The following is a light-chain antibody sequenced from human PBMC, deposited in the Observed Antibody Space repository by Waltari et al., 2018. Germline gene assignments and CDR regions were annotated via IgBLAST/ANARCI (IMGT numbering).Light chain of an antibody. CDR2: AAS. V-gene: IGKV3D-15*01. J-gene: IGKJ2*01. Sequence: EMVLRQSPATLSGSPGDRVTLSCGASQSVSRNLAWYQQRPGQAPRFLIYAASSRATGIPARFSGSGSGTEFILTISSLQSEDFAVYYCQQYNKRPYTFGQGTKVEIK. CDR3: QQYNKRPYT. CDR1: QSVSRN.